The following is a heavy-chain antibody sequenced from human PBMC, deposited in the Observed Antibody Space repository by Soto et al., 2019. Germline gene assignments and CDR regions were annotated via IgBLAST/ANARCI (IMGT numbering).Heavy chain of an antibody. V-gene: IGHV3-48*03. CDR2: ITASGTVT. D-gene: IGHD3-22*01. CDR1: GFSFRGFE. J-gene: IGHJ6*04. CDR3: ARAMIRVEYGTDI. Sequence: DEQLVESGGGLVQPGGSVRLSCAASGFSFRGFEMNWVRQAPGKGLEWLSYITASGTVTYYADSVKGRFTISRDNSKHSLFLLMNSLRADDSALYYCARAMIRVEYGTDIWGEGTAVTVSP.